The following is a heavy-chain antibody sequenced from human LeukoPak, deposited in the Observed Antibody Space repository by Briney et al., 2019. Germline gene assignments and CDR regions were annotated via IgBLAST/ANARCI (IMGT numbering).Heavy chain of an antibody. J-gene: IGHJ6*03. CDR1: GFTFSSYS. CDR2: ISSSSSYI. V-gene: IGHV3-21*01. D-gene: IGHD6-25*01. CDR3: GRGGGPGTAAGFFKAYYSYRRV. Sequence: PGGSLRLPCAASGFTFSSYSMNWVRQAPGKGLEWVSSISSSSSYIYYADSVKGRFTISRDNAKNSLYLQMNSLRAEDRAVYSWGRGGGPGTAAGFFKAYYSYRRVGGKGPT.